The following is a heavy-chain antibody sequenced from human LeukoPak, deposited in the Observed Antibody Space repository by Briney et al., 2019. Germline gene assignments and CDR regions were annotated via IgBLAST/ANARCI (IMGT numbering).Heavy chain of an antibody. Sequence: SDTLTLTCAVSGGSISSSNWRGWLRQPPGKGLEWLGEIYHSGSTNYNPSLKSRVTMSVDKSKNQFSLKLSSVTAADTAVYYCASSWSTGLTFDYWGQGTLVTVSS. V-gene: IGHV4-4*02. CDR1: GGSISSSNW. CDR3: ASSWSTGLTFDY. J-gene: IGHJ4*02. CDR2: IYHSGST. D-gene: IGHD6-13*01.